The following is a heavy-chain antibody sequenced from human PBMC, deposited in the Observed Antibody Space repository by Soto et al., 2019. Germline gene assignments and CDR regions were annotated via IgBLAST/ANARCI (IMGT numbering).Heavy chain of an antibody. V-gene: IGHV1-2*04. CDR3: ARGPLRIAARFGNWFDP. D-gene: IGHD6-6*01. CDR1: GYTFTGYY. Sequence: ASVKVSCKASGYTFTGYYMHWVRQAPGQGLEWMGWINPNSGGTNYAQKFQGWVTMTRDTSISTAYMELSRLRSDDTAVYYCARGPLRIAARFGNWFDPRGQGTRVTVSS. J-gene: IGHJ5*02. CDR2: INPNSGGT.